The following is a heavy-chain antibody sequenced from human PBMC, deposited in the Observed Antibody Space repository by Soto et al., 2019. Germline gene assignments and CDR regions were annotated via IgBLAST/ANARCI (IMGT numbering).Heavy chain of an antibody. V-gene: IGHV4-34*01. CDR3: AREGYCSSTSCPRGDYYGMDV. J-gene: IGHJ6*02. Sequence: SETLSLTCAVYGGSFSGYYWSWIRQPPGKGLEWIGEINHSGSTNYNPSLKSRVTISVDTSKNQFSLKLSSVTAADTAVYYCAREGYCSSTSCPRGDYYGMDVWGQGTTVTVSS. D-gene: IGHD2-2*01. CDR1: GGSFSGYY. CDR2: INHSGST.